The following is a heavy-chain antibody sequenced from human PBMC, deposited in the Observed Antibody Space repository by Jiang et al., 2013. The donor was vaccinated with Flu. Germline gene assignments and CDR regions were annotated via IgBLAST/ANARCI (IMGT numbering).Heavy chain of an antibody. D-gene: IGHD3-22*01. Sequence: GGLVKPGGSLRLSCAASGFTVRDYYMNWIRQAPGKGLEWVSYIRSSSSYTNYADSVKGRFTISRDNAKNSLYLQMDSLRVEDTAVYFCAREYSDISDKALHAFDIWGQGTMVTVSS. J-gene: IGHJ3*02. CDR3: AREYSDISDKALHAFDI. CDR2: IRSSSSYT. CDR1: GFTVRDYY. V-gene: IGHV3-11*06.